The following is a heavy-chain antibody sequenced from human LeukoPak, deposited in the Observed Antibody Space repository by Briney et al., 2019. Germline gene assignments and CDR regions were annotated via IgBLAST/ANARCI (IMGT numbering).Heavy chain of an antibody. CDR2: IYYSGST. J-gene: IGHJ5*02. Sequence: SETLSLTCTVSGGSISSYYWSWIRQPPGKGLEWIGYIYYSGSTNYNPSLKSRVTISVDTSKNQFSLKLSSVTAADTAVYYCARYASSLGYCSSTSCPNWFDPWGQGTLSPSPQ. CDR3: ARYASSLGYCSSTSCPNWFDP. D-gene: IGHD2-2*01. CDR1: GGSISSYY. V-gene: IGHV4-59*01.